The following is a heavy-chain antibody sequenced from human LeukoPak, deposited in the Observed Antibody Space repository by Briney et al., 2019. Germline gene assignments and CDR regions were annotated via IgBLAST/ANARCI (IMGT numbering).Heavy chain of an antibody. V-gene: IGHV4-59*01. CDR1: GGSISSYY. J-gene: IGHJ6*03. Sequence: SETLSLTCTVSGGSISSYYWSWIRQPPGKGLEWIGYIYYSGSTNYNPSLKSRVTISVDTSKNQFSLKLSSVTAADTAVYYCARVLSTGGYVPYYYYMDVWGKGTTVTISS. CDR2: IYYSGST. D-gene: IGHD5-12*01. CDR3: ARVLSTGGYVPYYYYMDV.